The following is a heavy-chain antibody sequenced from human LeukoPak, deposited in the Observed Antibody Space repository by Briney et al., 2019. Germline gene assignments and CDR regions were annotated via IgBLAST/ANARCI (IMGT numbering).Heavy chain of an antibody. D-gene: IGHD3-10*01. CDR2: IYYSGST. V-gene: IGHV4-39*07. J-gene: IGHJ4*02. CDR1: GGSISSSSYY. CDR3: ARESPLTPVRGVIIVIDY. Sequence: SETLSLTCTVSGGSISSSSYYWGWIRQPPGKGLEWIGSIYYSGSTYYNPSLKSRVTISVDKSKNQFSLKLSSVTAADTAVYYCARESPLTPVRGVIIVIDYWGQGTLVTVSS.